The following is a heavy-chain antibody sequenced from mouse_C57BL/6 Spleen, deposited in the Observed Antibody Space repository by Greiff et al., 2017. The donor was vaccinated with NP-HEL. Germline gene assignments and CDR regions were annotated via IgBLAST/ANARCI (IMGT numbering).Heavy chain of an antibody. J-gene: IGHJ4*01. Sequence: VQLKESGGGLVKPGGSLKLSCAASGFTFSDYGMHWVRQAPAKGLEWVAYISSGSSTIYYADTVKGRFTIDSDNAKNTLFLQITSLRSEDTAMYYCARRYYGSSWAMDDWGQGTSVTVSS. CDR1: GFTFSDYG. CDR3: ARRYYGSSWAMDD. D-gene: IGHD1-1*01. V-gene: IGHV5-17*01. CDR2: ISSGSSTI.